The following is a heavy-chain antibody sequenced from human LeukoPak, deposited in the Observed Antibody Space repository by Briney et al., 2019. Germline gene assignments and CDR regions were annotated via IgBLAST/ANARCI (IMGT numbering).Heavy chain of an antibody. Sequence: PSETLSLTCAVSGGSFSGYYWSWIRQPPGKGLEWIGEINHSGSTNYNPSLKGRVTISVDTSKNQFSLKLSSVTAADTAVYYCARPYSSSRGHWGQGTLVTVSS. J-gene: IGHJ4*02. CDR1: GGSFSGYY. CDR3: ARPYSSSRGH. V-gene: IGHV4-34*01. CDR2: INHSGST. D-gene: IGHD6-6*01.